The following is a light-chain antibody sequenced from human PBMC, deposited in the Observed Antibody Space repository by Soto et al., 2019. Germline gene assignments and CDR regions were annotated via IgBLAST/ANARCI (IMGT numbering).Light chain of an antibody. CDR3: QQRSNWPPDT. V-gene: IGKV3-11*01. CDR2: GAS. CDR1: QSVGNY. Sequence: EIVLTQSPATLSLSPGERATLSCRASQSVGNYLAWYQQKPGQAPRLLIYGASTRASGIPARFSGSGSGTDFTLTISSLEPEVFAVYYCQQRSNWPPDTFGQGTKLEIK. J-gene: IGKJ2*01.